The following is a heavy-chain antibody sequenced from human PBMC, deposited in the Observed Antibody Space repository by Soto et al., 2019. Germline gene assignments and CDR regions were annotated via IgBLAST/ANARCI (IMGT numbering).Heavy chain of an antibody. D-gene: IGHD1-26*01. CDR2: MNPNSGNT. J-gene: IGHJ4*02. Sequence: ASVKVSCKASGYTFTSYDINWVRQATGQGLEWMGWMNPNSGNTGYAQKFQGRVTMTRNTSISTAYMELSSLRSEDTAVYYCARGSQWELGFDYWGQGTLVTVSS. V-gene: IGHV1-8*01. CDR3: ARGSQWELGFDY. CDR1: GYTFTSYD.